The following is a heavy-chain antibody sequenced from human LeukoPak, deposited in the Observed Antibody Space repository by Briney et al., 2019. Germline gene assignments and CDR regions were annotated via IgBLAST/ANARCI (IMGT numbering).Heavy chain of an antibody. V-gene: IGHV3-21*01. CDR3: AREDVVVPAAYSLFRLLDY. J-gene: IGHJ4*02. CDR2: ISSSSSYI. Sequence: GGSLRLSCAASGFTFSSYSMNWVRQAPGKGLEWVSSISSSSSYIYYADSVKGRFTISRDNAKNSLYLQMNSLRAEDTAVYYCAREDVVVPAAYSLFRLLDYWGQGTLVTVSS. D-gene: IGHD2-2*01. CDR1: GFTFSSYS.